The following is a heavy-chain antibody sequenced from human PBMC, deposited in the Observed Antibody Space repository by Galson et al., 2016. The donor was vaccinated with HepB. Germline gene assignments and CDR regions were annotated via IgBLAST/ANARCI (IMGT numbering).Heavy chain of an antibody. J-gene: IGHJ4*02. CDR1: GFTFTSYA. CDR3: VRGVYGDHGWFDY. Sequence: SLRLSCAASGFTFTSYAMTWVRQTPGKGLEYVSVIYSGGTTYYADSVKGRFTIFRDNSQNSLFLQMNTLRAEDTAVYFCVRGVYGDHGWFDYWGQGTLVTVSS. D-gene: IGHD4-17*01. CDR2: IYSGGTT. V-gene: IGHV3-66*02.